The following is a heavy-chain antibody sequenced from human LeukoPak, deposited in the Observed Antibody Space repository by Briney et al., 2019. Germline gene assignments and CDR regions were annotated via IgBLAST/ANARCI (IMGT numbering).Heavy chain of an antibody. J-gene: IGHJ4*02. V-gene: IGHV3-66*01. CDR1: GFTVSSNY. Sequence: PGGSLRLSCTASGFTVSSNYMSWVRQAPGKGLEWVSVIYSGGSTYYADSVKGRFTISRDNSKNTLYLQMNSLRAGDTAVYYCAREYNYGFARYFDYWGQGTLVTVSS. CDR3: AREYNYGFARYFDY. D-gene: IGHD5-18*01. CDR2: IYSGGST.